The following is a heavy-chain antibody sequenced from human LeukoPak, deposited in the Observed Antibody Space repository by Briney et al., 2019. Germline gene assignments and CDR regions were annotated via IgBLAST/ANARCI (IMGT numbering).Heavy chain of an antibody. Sequence: PGGSLRLSCEASGFTFSTFAMIWVRQPPGKGLEWVSSIFPSGGEIHYADSVRGRFTISRDNSKSTLSLQMNSLRAEDTAIYYCATLPNYSYGHPYYFDSWGQGTLVTVSS. J-gene: IGHJ4*02. D-gene: IGHD5-18*01. V-gene: IGHV3-23*01. CDR3: ATLPNYSYGHPYYFDS. CDR1: GFTFSTFA. CDR2: IFPSGGEI.